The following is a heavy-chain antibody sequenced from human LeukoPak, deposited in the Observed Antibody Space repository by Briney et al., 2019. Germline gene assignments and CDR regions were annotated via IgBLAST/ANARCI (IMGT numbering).Heavy chain of an antibody. Sequence: GRSLRLSCAASGFTFSSYAMSWVRQAPGKGLEWVSAISGSGGSTYYADSVKGRFTISRDNSKNTLYLQMNSLRAEDTAVYYCAKARVYCSSTSCRRNGMDVWGKGTTVTVSS. CDR3: AKARVYCSSTSCRRNGMDV. V-gene: IGHV3-23*01. D-gene: IGHD2-2*01. CDR2: ISGSGGST. CDR1: GFTFSSYA. J-gene: IGHJ6*04.